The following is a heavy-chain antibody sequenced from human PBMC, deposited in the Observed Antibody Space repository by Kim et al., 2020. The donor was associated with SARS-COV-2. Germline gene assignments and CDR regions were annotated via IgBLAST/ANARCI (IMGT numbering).Heavy chain of an antibody. Sequence: RSSQSLKSRLTITKDTPNDQVVLTMTNMDPVDTATYYCAHRWGVVAGYFDYWGQGTLVTVSS. J-gene: IGHJ4*02. D-gene: IGHD6-19*01. CDR3: AHRWGVVAGYFDY. V-gene: IGHV2-5*01.